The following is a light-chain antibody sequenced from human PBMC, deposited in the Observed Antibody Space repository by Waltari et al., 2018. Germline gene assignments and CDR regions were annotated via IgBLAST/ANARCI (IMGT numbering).Light chain of an antibody. J-gene: IGLJ2*01. CDR2: DVN. V-gene: IGLV2-11*01. Sequence: QSALTQPRSVSGSPGQSVIISCSGTSSDVGAYNFVSWYQQHPGKVPKIIIFDVNRRPYGVPYRFSGSKSGNTASLTISGLQTEDEADYYCCSYAGSSLFVIFGGGTKLTVL. CDR1: SSDVGAYNF. CDR3: CSYAGSSLFVI.